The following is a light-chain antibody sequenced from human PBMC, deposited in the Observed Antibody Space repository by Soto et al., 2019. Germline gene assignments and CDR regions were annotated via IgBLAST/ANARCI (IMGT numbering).Light chain of an antibody. Sequence: DIQMTQSPSSLSASVGDRVTITCRASQDISNYLAWYQQKPGKVPKLLIYAASTLQSGVPSRFSGSGSGTDFTLTISSLQPEDVATYYCQHYNSYSEAFGQGTKVELK. CDR1: QDISNY. V-gene: IGKV1-27*01. J-gene: IGKJ1*01. CDR3: QHYNSYSEA. CDR2: AAS.